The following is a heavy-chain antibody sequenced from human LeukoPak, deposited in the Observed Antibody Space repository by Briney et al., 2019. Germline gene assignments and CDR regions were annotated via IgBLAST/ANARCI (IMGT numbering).Heavy chain of an antibody. CDR2: IYSGGST. V-gene: IGHV3-53*01. CDR1: GFTVSSNY. Sequence: GGSLRLSCAASGFTVSSNYMSWVRQAPGKGLEWVSVIYSGGSTYYADSVKGRFIISRDNSKNTLYLQMNSLRAEDTAVYYCARLSSSWEYYYYGMDVWGQGTTVTVSS. CDR3: ARLSSSWEYYYYGMDV. J-gene: IGHJ6*02. D-gene: IGHD6-13*01.